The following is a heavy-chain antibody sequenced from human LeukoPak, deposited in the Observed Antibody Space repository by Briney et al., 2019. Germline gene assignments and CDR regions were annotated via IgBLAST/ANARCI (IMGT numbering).Heavy chain of an antibody. CDR1: GYTFTSYD. V-gene: IGHV1-8*01. J-gene: IGHJ6*03. CDR3: ARGLGTGGYSYGYRPRDYYYYYYMDV. D-gene: IGHD5-18*01. CDR2: MNPNSGNT. Sequence: ASVKVSFKASGYTFTSYDINWVRQATGQGLEWMGWMNPNSGNTGYAQKFQGRVTMTRDTSISTAYMELSSLRSEDTAVYYCARGLGTGGYSYGYRPRDYYYYYYMDVWGKGTTVTVSS.